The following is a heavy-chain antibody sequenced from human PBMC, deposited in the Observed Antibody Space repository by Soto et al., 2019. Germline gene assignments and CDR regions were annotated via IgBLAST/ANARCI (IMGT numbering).Heavy chain of an antibody. CDR1: GFSLSTNGVG. CDR2: LYWDDDK. Sequence: QITLKESGPTLVKPTQTLTLTCTFSGFSLSTNGVGVGWIRQPPGKALEWLALLYWDDDKRYSPSLKTRLTITKDTSKSQAVLTVTTMDPVDTATDYCAHRDTADNRSPFDYWGQGTLVTVSS. V-gene: IGHV2-5*02. J-gene: IGHJ4*02. CDR3: AHRDTADNRSPFDY. D-gene: IGHD5-18*01.